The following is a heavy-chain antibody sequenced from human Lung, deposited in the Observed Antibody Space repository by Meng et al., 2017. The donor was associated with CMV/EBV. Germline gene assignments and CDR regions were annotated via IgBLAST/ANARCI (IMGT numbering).Heavy chain of an antibody. CDR3: ARDFFGELLGWFDP. D-gene: IGHD1-26*01. J-gene: IGHJ5*02. CDR1: GYTFTGYY. CDR2: INPNSGGT. Sequence: ASXXVSXKASGYTFTGYYMHWVRQAPGQGLEWMGWINPNSGGTNYAQKFQGRVIMTRDTSISTAYMELSRLRSDDTAVYYCARDFFGELLGWFDPWGQGTLVTVSS. V-gene: IGHV1-2*02.